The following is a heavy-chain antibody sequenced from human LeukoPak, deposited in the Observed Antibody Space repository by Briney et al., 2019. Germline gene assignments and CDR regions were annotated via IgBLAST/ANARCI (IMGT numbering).Heavy chain of an antibody. J-gene: IGHJ6*03. Sequence: SVKVSCKASGGTFSSYAISWVRQAPGQGLEWMGGIIPIFGTANYAQKFQGRVTITADESTSTAYVELSSLRSEDTAVYYCAIGDIVVVPAAYYYYMDVWGKGTTVTVSS. CDR1: GGTFSSYA. CDR3: AIGDIVVVPAAYYYYMDV. D-gene: IGHD2-2*01. CDR2: IIPIFGTA. V-gene: IGHV1-69*13.